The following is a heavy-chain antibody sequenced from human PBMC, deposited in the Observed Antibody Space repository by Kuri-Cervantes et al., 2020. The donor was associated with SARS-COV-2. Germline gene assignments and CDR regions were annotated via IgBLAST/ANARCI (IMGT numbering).Heavy chain of an antibody. D-gene: IGHD3-22*01. CDR2: IYYSGST. V-gene: IGHV4-59*11. CDR3: ARVYYDSSGYYEVRYFDY. CDR1: GGSISSHY. Sequence: ETLSLTCTVSGGSISSHYWSWIRQPPGKGLEWIGYIYYSGSTNYNPSLKSRVTISVDTSKNQFSLKLSSVTAADTAVYYCARVYYDSSGYYEVRYFDYWGQGTLVTVSS. J-gene: IGHJ4*02.